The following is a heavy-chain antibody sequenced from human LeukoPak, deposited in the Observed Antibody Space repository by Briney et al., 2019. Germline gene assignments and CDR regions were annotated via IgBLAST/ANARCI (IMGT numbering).Heavy chain of an antibody. J-gene: IGHJ4*02. CDR1: GYSFTSYW. Sequence: GESLKISCKGSGYSFTSYWIGWVRQMPGKGLEWMGIIYPGDSDTRYSPSFQGQVTISADKSISTAYLQWSSLKASDTAMYYCARSPLYCGGDCYWVLDYWGQGTLVTVSS. V-gene: IGHV5-51*01. CDR3: ARSPLYCGGDCYWVLDY. D-gene: IGHD2-21*02. CDR2: IYPGDSDT.